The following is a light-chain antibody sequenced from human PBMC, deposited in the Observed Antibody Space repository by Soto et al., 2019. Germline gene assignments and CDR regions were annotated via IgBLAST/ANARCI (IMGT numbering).Light chain of an antibody. CDR3: HQFNSWPRT. CDR1: QSGSGN. V-gene: IGKV3-15*01. CDR2: GAS. J-gene: IGKJ1*01. Sequence: IVMTQSPATVSGSPGERVTLSCRASQSGSGNVAWYHQKPGQPPRLLVYGASTTATDIPARFFGSGSETDFTLNITRLQSEDFGIYYCHQFNSWPRTFGQGTKVEIK.